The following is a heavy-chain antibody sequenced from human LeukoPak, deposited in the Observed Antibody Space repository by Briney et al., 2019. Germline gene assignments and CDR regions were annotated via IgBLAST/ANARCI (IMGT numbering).Heavy chain of an antibody. CDR2: IKSEGEGATT. CDR1: RFTIGTAW. J-gene: IGHJ6*04. Sequence: PGGSLRLSCVSSRFTIGTAWMSWVRQAPGKGLDWLGHIKSEGEGATTDYAAPAKGRFAISRDDSKNMIYLQMSSLKIDDTAIYYCIAHFPYFYGFDVWGKGTTVTVSS. D-gene: IGHD3-3*02. V-gene: IGHV3-15*01. CDR3: IAHFPYFYGFDV.